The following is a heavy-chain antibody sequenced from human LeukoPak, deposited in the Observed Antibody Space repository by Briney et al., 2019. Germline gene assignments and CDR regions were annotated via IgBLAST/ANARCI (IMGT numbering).Heavy chain of an antibody. CDR1: GGTFSSYA. CDR2: IIPIFGTA. V-gene: IGHV1-69*13. Sequence: GASVKVSCKASGGTFSSYAISWVRQAPGQGLEWMGGIIPIFGTANYAQKFQGRVTITADESTSTAYMELSSLRFEDTAVFYCAVDLPRTAAGTDYWGQGTLVTASS. D-gene: IGHD6-13*01. CDR3: AVDLPRTAAGTDY. J-gene: IGHJ4*02.